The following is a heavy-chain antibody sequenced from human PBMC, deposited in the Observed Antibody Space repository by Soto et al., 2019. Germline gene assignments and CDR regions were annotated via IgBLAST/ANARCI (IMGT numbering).Heavy chain of an antibody. Sequence: SETLSLTCAVYGGSFSGYYWSWIRQPPGKGLEWIGEINHSGSTNYNPSLKSRVTISVDTSKNQFSLKLSSVTAADTAVYYCARGGRIVGVRGMDVWGQGNTVTVSS. CDR2: INHSGST. V-gene: IGHV4-34*01. CDR1: GGSFSGYY. J-gene: IGHJ6*02. CDR3: ARGGRIVGVRGMDV. D-gene: IGHD1-26*01.